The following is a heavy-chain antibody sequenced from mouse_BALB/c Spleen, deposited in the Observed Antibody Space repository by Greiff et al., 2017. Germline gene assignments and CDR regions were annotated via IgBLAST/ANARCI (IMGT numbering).Heavy chain of an antibody. V-gene: IGHV14-3*02. Sequence: VQLKQSGAELVKPGASVKLSCTTSAFNIKDTYIHWVKQRPEQGLEWIGRIDPANGNTKYDPKFQGKATITADTSSNTAYLQLSSLTSEDTAVYYCARVEGITTGFAYWGQGTLVTVSA. CDR3: ARVEGITTGFAY. D-gene: IGHD2-4*01. CDR2: IDPANGNT. J-gene: IGHJ3*01. CDR1: AFNIKDTY.